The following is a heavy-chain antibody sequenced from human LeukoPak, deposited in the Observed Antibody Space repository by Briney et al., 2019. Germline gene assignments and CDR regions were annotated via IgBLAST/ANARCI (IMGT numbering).Heavy chain of an antibody. J-gene: IGHJ4*02. Sequence: GGSLRLSCAASGFTFSDYYMSWIRQAPGKGLEWVSYISSSGSTIYYADSVKGRFTISRDNSKNTLYLQMNSLRAEDTAVYYCAKIISGAEKRIDYWGQGTLVTVSS. V-gene: IGHV3-11*01. CDR3: AKIISGAEKRIDY. CDR2: ISSSGSTI. D-gene: IGHD2-15*01. CDR1: GFTFSDYY.